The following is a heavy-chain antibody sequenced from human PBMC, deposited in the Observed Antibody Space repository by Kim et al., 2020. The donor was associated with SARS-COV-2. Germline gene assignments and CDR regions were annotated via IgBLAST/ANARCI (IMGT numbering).Heavy chain of an antibody. Sequence: GGSLRLSCAASGFTFSSYAMHWVRQAPGKGLEWVAVISYDGSNKYYADSVKGRFTISRDNSKNTLYLQMNSLRAEDTAVYYCARAYRSGYSYGYDGVFDYWGQGTLVTVSS. CDR2: ISYDGSNK. V-gene: IGHV3-30-3*01. CDR1: GFTFSSYA. D-gene: IGHD5-18*01. CDR3: ARAYRSGYSYGYDGVFDY. J-gene: IGHJ4*02.